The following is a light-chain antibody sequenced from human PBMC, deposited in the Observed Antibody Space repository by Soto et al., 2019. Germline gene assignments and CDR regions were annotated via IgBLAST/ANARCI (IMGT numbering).Light chain of an antibody. J-gene: IGKJ1*01. Sequence: EIVMTPSPATLSVSPGERATLSCRASQSVSSNLAWYQQKPGQAPRIIIYDASTRATGIPARFSGSGSGTEFTLTISSLQSEDFAVYYCQQYKKWPRTFGHGTKVDIK. CDR3: QQYKKWPRT. V-gene: IGKV3-15*01. CDR1: QSVSSN. CDR2: DAS.